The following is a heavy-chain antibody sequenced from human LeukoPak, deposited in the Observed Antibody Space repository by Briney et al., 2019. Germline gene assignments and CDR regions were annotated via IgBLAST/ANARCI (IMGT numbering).Heavy chain of an antibody. J-gene: IGHJ4*02. V-gene: IGHV3-30-3*01. CDR3: ARARRGCSSTSCYGGNFDY. Sequence: GGSLRFSCAASGFTFSSYAMHWVRQAPGKGLEWVAVISYDGSNKYYADSVKGRFTISRDNSKNTLYLQMNSLRAEDTAVYYCARARRGCSSTSCYGGNFDYWGQGTLVTVSS. CDR1: GFTFSSYA. CDR2: ISYDGSNK. D-gene: IGHD2-2*01.